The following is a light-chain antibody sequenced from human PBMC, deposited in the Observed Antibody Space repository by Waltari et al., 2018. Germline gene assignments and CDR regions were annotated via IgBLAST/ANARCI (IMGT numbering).Light chain of an antibody. CDR3: QQYNIYSPQA. V-gene: IGKV1-39*01. CDR1: QSIDNY. CDR2: AAT. Sequence: DIQLTQSPSSLSASVGDRVTITCRASQSIDNYLNWYQQREGRAPKLLIHAATSLQTGAPSRFSGSGSGTDFSLTISSLQPDDFATYWCQQYNIYSPQAFGQGTKVEVK. J-gene: IGKJ1*01.